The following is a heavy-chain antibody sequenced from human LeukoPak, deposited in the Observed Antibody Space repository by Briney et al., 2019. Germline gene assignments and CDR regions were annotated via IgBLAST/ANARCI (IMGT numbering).Heavy chain of an antibody. CDR2: ISSSGSTI. CDR3: ARDAVVVVAASALSY. D-gene: IGHD2-15*01. Sequence: GGSLRLSCAASGFTFSSYEMNWVRQAPGKGLEWVSYISSSGSTIYYADSVKGRFTISRDNAKNSLYLQMNSLRAEDTAVYYCARDAVVVVAASALSYWGQGTLVTVSS. V-gene: IGHV3-48*03. J-gene: IGHJ4*02. CDR1: GFTFSSYE.